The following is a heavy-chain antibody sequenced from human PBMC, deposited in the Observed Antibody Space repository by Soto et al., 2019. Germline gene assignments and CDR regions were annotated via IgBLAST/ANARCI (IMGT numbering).Heavy chain of an antibody. D-gene: IGHD3-10*01. V-gene: IGHV3-23*01. J-gene: IGHJ6*02. CDR2: IRGSGGGT. Sequence: EVQVLESGGGSVQPGGSLRLSCAASGFPFSMFAMNWVRQAPGKGLEWVSGIRGSGGGTYYADSVTGRFTISRDDSRNMLYLEMNTLRGEDTAVYYCAKASGRVHYGMHVWGQGTTVTVSS. CDR3: AKASGRVHYGMHV. CDR1: GFPFSMFA.